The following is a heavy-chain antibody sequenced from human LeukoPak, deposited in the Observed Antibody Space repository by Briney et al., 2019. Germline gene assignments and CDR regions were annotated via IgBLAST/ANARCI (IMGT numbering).Heavy chain of an antibody. Sequence: PSETLSLTCAVYGGSFSGYYWSWIRQPPGKGLEWIGEINHSGSTNYNPSLKSRVTISVDTSKNQFSLKLSSVTAADTAVYYCARAVDYWGQGTLVTVSS. J-gene: IGHJ4*02. CDR1: GGSFSGYY. V-gene: IGHV4-34*01. CDR3: ARAVDY. CDR2: INHSGST.